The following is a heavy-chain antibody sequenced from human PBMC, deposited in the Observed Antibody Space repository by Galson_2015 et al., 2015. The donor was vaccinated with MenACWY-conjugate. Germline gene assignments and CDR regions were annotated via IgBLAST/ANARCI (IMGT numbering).Heavy chain of an antibody. CDR1: GGSISSSSYY. CDR3: ARHDRTAPARSGAFDI. D-gene: IGHD2-2*01. CDR2: IYYSGST. J-gene: IGHJ3*02. V-gene: IGHV4-39*01. Sequence: ETLSLTCTVSGGSISSSSYYWDWIRQPPGRGLEWIGTIYYSGSTYYSSSLKSRVTISVDTSQNQFSLNLSSVTAADTAMYYCARHDRTAPARSGAFDIWGRGTMVTVSS.